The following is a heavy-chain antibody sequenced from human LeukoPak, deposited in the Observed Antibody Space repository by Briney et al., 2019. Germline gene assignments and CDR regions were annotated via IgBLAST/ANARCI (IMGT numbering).Heavy chain of an antibody. CDR1: GFTFSHYW. V-gene: IGHV3-7*01. CDR3: ATHRGYSYGTAEDFDY. CDR2: IKQDGSEK. Sequence: GGSLRLSCAASGFTFSHYWMSWVRQAPGKGLEWVANIKQDGSEKYYVDSVKGRFTISRDNAKNSLYLQMNSLRAEDTTLYYCATHRGYSYGTAEDFDYWGQGTLVTVSS. J-gene: IGHJ4*02. D-gene: IGHD5-18*01.